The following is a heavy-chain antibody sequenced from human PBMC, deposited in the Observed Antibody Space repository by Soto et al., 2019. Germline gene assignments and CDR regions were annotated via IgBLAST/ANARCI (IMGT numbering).Heavy chain of an antibody. V-gene: IGHV1-3*01. CDR1: GYTFTNYA. D-gene: IGHD3-3*01. J-gene: IGHJ5*02. CDR3: ARDPYYDFWSGSNWFDP. CDR2: INAGNGDT. Sequence: ASVKVSCKASGYTFTNYAMHWVRQAPGQRLEWMGWINAGNGDTKYSQNFQGRVTITRDTSASTAYMELSSLRSEDTAVYYCARDPYYDFWSGSNWFDPQGQGTLVTVSS.